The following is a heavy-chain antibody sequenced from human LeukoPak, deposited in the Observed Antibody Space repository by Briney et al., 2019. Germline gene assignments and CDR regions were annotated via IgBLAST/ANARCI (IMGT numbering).Heavy chain of an antibody. V-gene: IGHV4-34*01. Sequence: SETLSLTCTVSGDSISSYYWSWIRQPPGKGLEWIGEINHSGSTNYNPSLKSRVTISVDTSKNQFSLKLSSVTAADTAVYYCARVTGSAMARFDYWGQGTLVTVSS. CDR2: INHSGST. CDR1: GDSISSYY. J-gene: IGHJ4*02. D-gene: IGHD5-18*01. CDR3: ARVTGSAMARFDY.